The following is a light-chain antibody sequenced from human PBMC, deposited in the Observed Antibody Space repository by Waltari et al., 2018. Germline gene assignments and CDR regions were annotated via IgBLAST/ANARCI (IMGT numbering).Light chain of an antibody. J-gene: IGLJ3*02. CDR2: EAY. V-gene: IGLV2-23*01. Sequence: QSALAQPASVSGSPGQSVTISCTGAGSDVGISNVVSWYQQHPGKAPKLMIYEAYKRPPGVSNRFSGSKSGNTASLTISGLQTDDEAEYYCCTYAGSSTWVFGGGTKLTVL. CDR1: GSDVGISNV. CDR3: CTYAGSSTWV.